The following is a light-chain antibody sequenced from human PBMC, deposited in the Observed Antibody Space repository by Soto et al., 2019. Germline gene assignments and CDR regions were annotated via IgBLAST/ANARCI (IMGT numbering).Light chain of an antibody. J-gene: IGKJ4*01. Sequence: DIVMTQSPDSLAVSLGERATINCKSSQSVLYSSNNKNYLAWYQQKPGQPPKLLIYWASTRESGVPDRFSGRGSGTDFTLTLSRLPAEDVAVYFFQEYYNTPPTFGGGTKVELQ. V-gene: IGKV4-1*01. CDR3: QEYYNTPPT. CDR1: QSVLYSSNNKNY. CDR2: WAS.